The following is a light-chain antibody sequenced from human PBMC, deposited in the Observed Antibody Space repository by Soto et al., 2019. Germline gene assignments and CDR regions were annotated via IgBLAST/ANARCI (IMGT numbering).Light chain of an antibody. CDR1: SSNIGAGYD. Sequence: QSVLTQPPSVSGAPGQRVTISCTGSSSNIGAGYDVQWYQQLPGTAPKLLMYGNSNRPLGVPDRFSGSKSGTSASLAITGLQXEDEXDYYCQSYDSSLSGSVVFGGGTKVTVL. CDR3: QSYDSSLSGSVV. V-gene: IGLV1-40*01. J-gene: IGLJ2*01. CDR2: GNS.